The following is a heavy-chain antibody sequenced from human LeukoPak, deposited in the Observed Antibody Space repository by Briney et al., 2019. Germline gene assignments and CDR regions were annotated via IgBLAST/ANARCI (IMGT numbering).Heavy chain of an antibody. D-gene: IGHD2-2*01. CDR1: GFTFSSYG. CDR2: KSYDGSNK. J-gene: IGHJ6*02. V-gene: IGHV3-30*18. CDR3: AKTRGSYYYYGMDV. Sequence: PGGSLRLSCAASGFTFSSYGMPWVRQAPGKGLEWVAVKSYDGSNKYYADSVKGRFTISRDNSKNTLYLQMNSLRAEDTAVYYCAKTRGSYYYYGMDVWGQGTTVTVSS.